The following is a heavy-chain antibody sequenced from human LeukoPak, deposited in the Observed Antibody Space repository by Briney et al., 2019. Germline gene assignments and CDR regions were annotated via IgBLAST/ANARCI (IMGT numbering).Heavy chain of an antibody. V-gene: IGHV4-4*07. D-gene: IGHD6-19*01. CDR1: GGSISSYY. J-gene: IGHJ5*02. CDR2: IYTSGGT. Sequence: SETLSLTCTVSGGSISSYYWSWIRQPAGKGLEWIGRIYTSGGTNYNPSLKSRVTMSVDTSKNQFSLKLSSVTAADTAVYYCASVRGYSSGWYASGFDPWGQGTLVTVSS. CDR3: ASVRGYSSGWYASGFDP.